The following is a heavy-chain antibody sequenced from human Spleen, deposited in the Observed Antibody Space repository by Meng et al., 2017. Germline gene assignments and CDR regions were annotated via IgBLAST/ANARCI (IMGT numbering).Heavy chain of an antibody. D-gene: IGHD1-26*01. CDR1: GGSISSSSYY. CDR2: IYYSGST. Sequence: SETLSLTCTVSGGSISSSSYYWGWIRQPPGKGLEWIGSIYYSGSTYYNPSLKSRVTISVDTSKNQFSLKLSSVTAADTAVYYCAIYSGSYRYWYFDLWGRGTLVTVSS. CDR3: AIYSGSYRYWYFDL. V-gene: IGHV4-39*07. J-gene: IGHJ2*01.